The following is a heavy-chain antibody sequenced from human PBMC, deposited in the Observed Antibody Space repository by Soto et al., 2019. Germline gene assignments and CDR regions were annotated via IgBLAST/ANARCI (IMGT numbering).Heavy chain of an antibody. CDR2: ISYDGSNK. CDR1: GFTFSSYA. J-gene: IGHJ6*02. V-gene: IGHV3-30-3*01. CDR3: ARGPIAAARYYYGMDV. Sequence: PGGSLRLSCAASGFTFSSYAMHWVRQAPGKGLEWVAVISYDGSNKYYADSVKGRFTISRDNSKNTLYLQMNSLRAEDTALYYCARGPIAAARYYYGMDVWGQGTTVTVSS. D-gene: IGHD6-13*01.